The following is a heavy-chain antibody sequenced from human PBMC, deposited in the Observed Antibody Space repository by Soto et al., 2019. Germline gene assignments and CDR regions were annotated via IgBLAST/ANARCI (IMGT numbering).Heavy chain of an antibody. J-gene: IGHJ5*02. CDR1: GYSISSGYY. CDR2: IFHSGST. Sequence: SETLSLTCAVSGYSISSGYYWGWIRQPPGKGLEWIGSIFHSGSTYYYPSLKSRVTISLDTSKNQFSLKLRSVTAADTAVYYCARGYYGSGSYYNFGWFDPWGKGTLVTVSS. V-gene: IGHV4-38-2*01. CDR3: ARGYYGSGSYYNFGWFDP. D-gene: IGHD3-10*01.